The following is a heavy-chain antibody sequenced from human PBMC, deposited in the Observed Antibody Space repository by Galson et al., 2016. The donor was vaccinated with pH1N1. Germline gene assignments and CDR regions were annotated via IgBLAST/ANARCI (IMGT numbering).Heavy chain of an antibody. Sequence: LRLSCAASGFAFGEYSVNWVRQTPGKRLEWLAYMNINGNTMYYADSVKGRFTMSRDNAKNLLFLQMNSLKTEDTATYYCASGGSTSFDYWGQGTLVIVSS. CDR2: MNINGNTM. V-gene: IGHV3-48*04. D-gene: IGHD6-25*01. CDR3: ASGGSTSFDY. CDR1: GFAFGEYS. J-gene: IGHJ4*02.